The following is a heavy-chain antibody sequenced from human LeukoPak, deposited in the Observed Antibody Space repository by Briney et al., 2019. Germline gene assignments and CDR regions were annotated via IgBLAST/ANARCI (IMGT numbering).Heavy chain of an antibody. D-gene: IGHD6-6*01. J-gene: IGHJ4*02. CDR2: IYHSGST. CDR3: ARATREPLAFDY. CDR1: GGSISSGGYY. Sequence: SETLSLTCTVSGGSISSGGYYWSWIRQPPGKGLEWIGYIYHSGSTYYNPSLKSRVTISVDRSKNQFSLKLSSVTAADTAVYYRARATREPLAFDYWGQGTLVTVSS. V-gene: IGHV4-30-2*01.